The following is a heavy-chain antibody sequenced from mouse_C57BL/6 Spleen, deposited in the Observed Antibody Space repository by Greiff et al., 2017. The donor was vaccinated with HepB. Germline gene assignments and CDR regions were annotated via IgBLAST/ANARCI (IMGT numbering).Heavy chain of an antibody. J-gene: IGHJ3*01. Sequence: VQLQQSGAELVRPGASVKLSCKASGYTFTDYYINWVKQRPGQGLEWIARIYPGSGNTYYNEKFKGKATLTAEKSSSTAYMQLSSLTSEDSAVYVCARGYYGSSCAYWGQGTLVTVSA. CDR3: ARGYYGSSCAY. CDR1: GYTFTDYY. CDR2: IYPGSGNT. V-gene: IGHV1-76*01. D-gene: IGHD1-1*01.